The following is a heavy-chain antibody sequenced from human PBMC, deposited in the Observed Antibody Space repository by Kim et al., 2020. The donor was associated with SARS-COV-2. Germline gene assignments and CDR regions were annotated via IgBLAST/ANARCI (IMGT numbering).Heavy chain of an antibody. V-gene: IGHV6-1*01. CDR2: WYK. J-gene: IGHJ4*02. Sequence: WYKDYAVSVKSRITINPDTSKNQFSLQLNSVTPEDTAVYYCARGSGWYSYWGQGTLVTVSS. CDR3: ARGSGWYSY. D-gene: IGHD6-19*01.